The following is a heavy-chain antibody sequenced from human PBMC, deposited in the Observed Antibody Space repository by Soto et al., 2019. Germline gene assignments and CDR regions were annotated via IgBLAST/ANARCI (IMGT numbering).Heavy chain of an antibody. D-gene: IGHD3-9*01. CDR2: IYHSGST. CDR3: ARAQYYDILTGFYFDY. CDR1: GGSISSSNW. Sequence: QVQLQESGPGLVKPSGTLSLTCAVSGGSISSSNWWSWVRQPPGKGLEWIGEIYHSGSTNYNPSLKRRVTISVDKSKNQFSLKLSSVTAADTAVYYCARAQYYDILTGFYFDYWGQGTLVTVSS. J-gene: IGHJ4*02. V-gene: IGHV4-4*02.